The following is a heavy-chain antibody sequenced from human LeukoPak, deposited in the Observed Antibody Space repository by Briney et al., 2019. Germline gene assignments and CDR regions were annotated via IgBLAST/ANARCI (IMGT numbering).Heavy chain of an antibody. Sequence: GASVKVSCKASGYTFTSYYMHWVRQAPGQGLEWMGIINPSGGSTSYAQKFQGRVTMTRDTSTSIVYMELSSLRPEDTAVYYCARDQGLGDYAKDAFDIWGQGTMVTVSS. J-gene: IGHJ3*02. CDR1: GYTFTSYY. CDR3: ARDQGLGDYAKDAFDI. CDR2: INPSGGST. D-gene: IGHD3-16*01. V-gene: IGHV1-46*01.